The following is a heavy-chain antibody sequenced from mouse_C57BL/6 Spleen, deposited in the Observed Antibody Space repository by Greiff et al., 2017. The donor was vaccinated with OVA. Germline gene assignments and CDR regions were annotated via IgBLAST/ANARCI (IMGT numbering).Heavy chain of an antibody. CDR1: GFSFNTYA. J-gene: IGHJ2*01. CDR2: IRSKSNNYAT. Sequence: EVKLMESGGGLVQPKGSLKLSCAASGFSFNTYAMNWVRQAPGKGLEWVARIRSKSNNYATYYADSVKDRFTISRDDSESMLYLQMNNLKTEDTAMYYGVRQTHDGYYLYYFDYWGQGTTLTVSS. D-gene: IGHD2-3*01. CDR3: VRQTHDGYYLYYFDY. V-gene: IGHV10-1*01.